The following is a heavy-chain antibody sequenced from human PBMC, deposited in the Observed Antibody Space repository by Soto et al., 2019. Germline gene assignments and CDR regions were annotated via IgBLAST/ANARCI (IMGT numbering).Heavy chain of an antibody. Sequence: EMYLLESGGDLVQPGGSLRLSCVASGFTFQGNAMGWVRQAPGKGLEWVADLSGSGGNTYYADSVKGRFTISRDNSKNTVFLHMGSMRAEDTAVYYCAKVTGRDGYTDCFGFWGQGTLVTVSS. J-gene: IGHJ4*02. CDR3: AKVTGRDGYTDCFGF. CDR2: LSGSGGNT. CDR1: GFTFQGNA. V-gene: IGHV3-23*01. D-gene: IGHD2-21*02.